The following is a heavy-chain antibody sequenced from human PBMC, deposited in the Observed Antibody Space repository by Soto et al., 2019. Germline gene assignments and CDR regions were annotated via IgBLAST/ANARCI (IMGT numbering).Heavy chain of an antibody. CDR1: GGTFSSYA. D-gene: IGHD4-4*01. CDR3: AKRGGMTTVTTRSAFDI. J-gene: IGHJ3*02. CDR2: IIPIFGTA. V-gene: IGHV1-69*12. Sequence: QVQLVQSGAEVKKPGSSVKVSCKASGGTFSSYAISWVRQAPGQGLEWMGGIIPIFGTANYAQKFQGRVTITEDESTSTAYMELSSLRSEDTAVYYCAKRGGMTTVTTRSAFDIWGQGTMVTVSS.